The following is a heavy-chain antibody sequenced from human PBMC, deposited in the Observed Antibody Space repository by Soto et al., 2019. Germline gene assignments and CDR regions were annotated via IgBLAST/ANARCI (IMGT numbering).Heavy chain of an antibody. CDR1: GYTFTRSG. J-gene: IGHJ6*02. Sequence: QVQLVQSGAEVKKPGDSVKVSCKASGYTFTRSGISWVRQAPGQGLEWMGWISTYNGDTNYAQTFQGRVTMTTDTSTSTVYMELRSLRSDDTAVYYCARDGVAPYYYYGMDVWGQGTPVTVSS. CDR3: ARDGVAPYYYYGMDV. CDR2: ISTYNGDT. V-gene: IGHV1-18*01. D-gene: IGHD5-12*01.